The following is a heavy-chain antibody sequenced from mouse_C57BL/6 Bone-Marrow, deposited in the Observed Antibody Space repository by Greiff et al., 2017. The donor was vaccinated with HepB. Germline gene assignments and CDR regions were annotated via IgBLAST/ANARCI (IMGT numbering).Heavy chain of an antibody. V-gene: IGHV5-4*01. CDR3: AREDPGGSSHYYFDY. J-gene: IGHJ2*01. D-gene: IGHD1-1*01. CDR2: ISDGGSYT. CDR1: GFTFSSYA. Sequence: EVQLVESGGGLVKPGGSLKLSCAASGFTFSSYAMSWVRQTPEKRLEWVATISDGGSYTYYPDNVKGRFTISTDNTKNNRYLQMSHLKSEDTAMYYGAREDPGGSSHYYFDYWGQGTTLTVSS.